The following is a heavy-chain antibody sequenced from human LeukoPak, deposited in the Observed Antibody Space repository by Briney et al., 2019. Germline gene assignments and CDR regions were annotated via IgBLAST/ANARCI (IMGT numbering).Heavy chain of an antibody. Sequence: GRSLRLSCAASGFTFDDYAMHWVRQAPGKGLEWVSGISWNSGSIGYADSVKGRFTISRDNAKNSLYLQMNSLRAEDTALYYCAKGSSGWYERVLSFDYWGQGTLVTVSS. D-gene: IGHD6-19*01. CDR3: AKGSSGWYERVLSFDY. CDR2: ISWNSGSI. J-gene: IGHJ4*02. CDR1: GFTFDDYA. V-gene: IGHV3-9*01.